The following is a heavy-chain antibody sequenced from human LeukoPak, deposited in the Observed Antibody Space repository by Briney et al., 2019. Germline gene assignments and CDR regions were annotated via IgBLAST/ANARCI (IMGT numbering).Heavy chain of an antibody. CDR1: GGSFSGYY. J-gene: IGHJ4*02. Sequence: PSETLSLTCAVYGGSFSGYYWSWIRQPPGKGLVWIGEINHSGSTNYNPSLKSRVTISVDTSKNQFSLKLSSVTAADTAVYYCARNYGYGYPYYFYYWGQGTLVTVSS. CDR2: INHSGST. V-gene: IGHV4-34*01. CDR3: ARNYGYGYPYYFYY. D-gene: IGHD5-18*01.